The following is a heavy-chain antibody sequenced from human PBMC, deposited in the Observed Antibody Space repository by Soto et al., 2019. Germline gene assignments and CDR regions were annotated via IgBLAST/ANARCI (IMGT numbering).Heavy chain of an antibody. Sequence: SVKVSCKASGFDFAIFGIQCVLQAHLQGLEWIGWIVVATGSTNYAQKFQGRVTISRDMSTGTAYVDLYNLKSEDTAVYFCSADGPHFAIGWPVWGQGTTVTVSS. CDR1: GFDFAIFG. CDR3: SADGPHFAIGWPV. CDR2: IVVATGST. D-gene: IGHD3-3*02. J-gene: IGHJ6*02. V-gene: IGHV1-58*02.